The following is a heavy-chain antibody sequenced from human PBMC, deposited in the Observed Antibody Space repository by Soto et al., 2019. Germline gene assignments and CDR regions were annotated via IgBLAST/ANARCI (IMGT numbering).Heavy chain of an antibody. Sequence: PGGSLRLSCAASGFTFSSYGMHWVRRAPGKGLEWVAVISYDGSNKYYADSVKGRFTISRDNSKNTLYLQMNSLRAEDTAVYYCAKDRGSSSRSDYYYGMDVWGQGTTVTVSS. CDR1: GFTFSSYG. CDR3: AKDRGSSSRSDYYYGMDV. V-gene: IGHV3-30*18. CDR2: ISYDGSNK. J-gene: IGHJ6*02. D-gene: IGHD6-6*01.